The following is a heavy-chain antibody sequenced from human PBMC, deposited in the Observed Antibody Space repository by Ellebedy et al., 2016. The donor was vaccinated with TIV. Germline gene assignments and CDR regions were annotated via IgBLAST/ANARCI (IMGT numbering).Heavy chain of an antibody. J-gene: IGHJ4*02. CDR2: INSDGSGT. D-gene: IGHD3-10*01. CDR3: ARVTVRGSDY. V-gene: IGHV3-74*01. CDR1: GFTFSSYW. Sequence: GESLKISCAASGFTFSSYWMQWVRQVPGKGLVWVSRINSDGSGTSYADSVKGRFTFSRDNAKNTLYLQMNSRRVEDTAVYYCARVTVRGSDYWGQGTLVTVSS.